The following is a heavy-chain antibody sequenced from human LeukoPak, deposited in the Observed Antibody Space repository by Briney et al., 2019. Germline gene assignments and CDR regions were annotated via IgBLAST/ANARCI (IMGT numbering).Heavy chain of an antibody. V-gene: IGHV1-2*02. D-gene: IGHD6-19*01. CDR2: INPNSGGT. J-gene: IGHJ4*02. CDR3: ATSLRGGWYRFDY. Sequence: VASVKVSCKASGYTFTGYYMHWVRQAPGQGLEWMGWINPNSGGTNYAQKFQGRVTMTRDTSSSTAYMEVSRLRSDDPAVYYCATSLRGGWYRFDYWGQGTLVTVSS. CDR1: GYTFTGYY.